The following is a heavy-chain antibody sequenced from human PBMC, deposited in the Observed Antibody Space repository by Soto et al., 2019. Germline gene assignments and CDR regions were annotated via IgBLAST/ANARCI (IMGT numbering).Heavy chain of an antibody. Sequence: ASVKVSCKVSGYTLTELSMHWVRQAPGKGLEWMGGFDPEDGETIYAQKFQGRVTMTEDTSTDTAYMELSSLRSEDTAVYYCATDFSGYYGSGDYFDYWGQGTLVTVSS. J-gene: IGHJ4*02. D-gene: IGHD3-10*01. CDR2: FDPEDGET. V-gene: IGHV1-24*01. CDR3: ATDFSGYYGSGDYFDY. CDR1: GYTLTELS.